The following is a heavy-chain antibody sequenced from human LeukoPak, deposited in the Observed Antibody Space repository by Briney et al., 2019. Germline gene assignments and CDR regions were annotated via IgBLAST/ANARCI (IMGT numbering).Heavy chain of an antibody. J-gene: IGHJ5*02. V-gene: IGHV3-23*01. D-gene: IGHD6-19*01. CDR1: GFTFSSYA. CDR2: ISGSGGST. CDR3: AKDRRHSSGWYLGWFDP. Sequence: GGSLRLSCAASGFTFSSYAMSRVRQAPGKGLEWVSAISGSGGSTYYADSVKGRFTISRDNSKNTLYLQMNSLRAEDTAVYYCAKDRRHSSGWYLGWFDPWGQGTLVTVSS.